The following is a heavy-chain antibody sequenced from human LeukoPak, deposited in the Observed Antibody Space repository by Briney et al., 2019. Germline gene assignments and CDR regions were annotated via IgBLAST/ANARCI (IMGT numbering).Heavy chain of an antibody. CDR2: IWFDGTFK. Sequence: GGSLRLSCAASGFTFSGYGMHWVRQAPGKGLEWVAVIWFDGTFKYYADSVQGRFTISRDNSKNTLYLQMNRLRADDTAVYYCACGTPADGYSYGDYWGQGTLVTVTS. D-gene: IGHD3-22*01. CDR3: ACGTPADGYSYGDY. V-gene: IGHV3-33*03. CDR1: GFTFSGYG. J-gene: IGHJ4*02.